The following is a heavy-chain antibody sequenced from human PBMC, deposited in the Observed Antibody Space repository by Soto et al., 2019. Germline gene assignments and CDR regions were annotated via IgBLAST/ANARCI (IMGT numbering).Heavy chain of an antibody. CDR2: ISGSGGST. J-gene: IGHJ3*02. V-gene: IGHV3-23*01. Sequence: GGSLRLSCAASGFTFSSYAMSWVRQAPGKGLEWVSAISGSGGSTYYADSVKGRFTISRDNSKNTLYLKMNSLRAEDTAVYYCAKVEGSSSWYRVFAFDIWGQGTMVTVSS. D-gene: IGHD6-13*01. CDR3: AKVEGSSSWYRVFAFDI. CDR1: GFTFSSYA.